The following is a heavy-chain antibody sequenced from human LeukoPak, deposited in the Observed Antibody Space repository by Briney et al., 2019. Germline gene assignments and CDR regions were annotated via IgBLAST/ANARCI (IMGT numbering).Heavy chain of an antibody. Sequence: GGSLRLSCAPSGFTFSIYEMNWVRQAPGRGLEGVSYISSTGYTIKYADSVKGRFTISRDNSKNSLFLQMNSLRGEDTAVYYCARDRADGGSGGDPFDVWGQGTMVTVSS. CDR3: ARDRADGGSGGDPFDV. J-gene: IGHJ3*01. V-gene: IGHV3-48*03. CDR2: ISSTGYTI. CDR1: GFTFSIYE. D-gene: IGHD3-10*01.